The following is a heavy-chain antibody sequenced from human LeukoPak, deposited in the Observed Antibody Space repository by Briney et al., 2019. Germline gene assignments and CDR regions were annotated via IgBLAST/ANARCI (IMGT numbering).Heavy chain of an antibody. J-gene: IGHJ4*02. V-gene: IGHV4-4*09. CDR1: GGSFSGYY. CDR2: IYTSGST. D-gene: IGHD3-16*02. CDR3: ARHKSLRDGVWLYPWYFDY. Sequence: PSETLSLTCAVYGGSFSGYYWSWIRQSPGKGLEWIGYIYTSGSTNYNPSLKSRVTISVDTSKNQFSLKLSSVTAADTAVYYCARHKSLRDGVWLYPWYFDYWGQGTLVTVSS.